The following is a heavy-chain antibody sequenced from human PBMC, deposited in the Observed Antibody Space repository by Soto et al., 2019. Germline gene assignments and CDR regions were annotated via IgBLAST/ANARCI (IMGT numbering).Heavy chain of an antibody. V-gene: IGHV3-15*07. Sequence: GGSLRLSCAASGFTFSNAWMNWVRQAPGKGLEWVGRIKNKADGGTTDYAAPVKGRFTISRDDSKNTLYLQMNSLKTEDTAVYYCTRDQTPRSCMSTNCYVKSKYHWFDPWGQGTLVTVSS. CDR2: IKNKADGGTT. J-gene: IGHJ5*02. D-gene: IGHD2-2*01. CDR3: TRDQTPRSCMSTNCYVKSKYHWFDP. CDR1: GFTFSNAW.